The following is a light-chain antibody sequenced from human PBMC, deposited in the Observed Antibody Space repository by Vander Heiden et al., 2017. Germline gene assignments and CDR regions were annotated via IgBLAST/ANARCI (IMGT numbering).Light chain of an antibody. CDR1: QSVSSSY. CDR2: GAS. CDR3: QQYGSSTWT. J-gene: IGKJ1*01. Sequence: EIVLTQSPGTLSLSPRERGTLSCRASQSVSSSYLAWYQQKPGQAPRLLIYGASSSATGIPDRFSGSASGTDFTLTISRLEPEDFAVYYCQQYGSSTWTLGQGTKVEIK. V-gene: IGKV3-20*01.